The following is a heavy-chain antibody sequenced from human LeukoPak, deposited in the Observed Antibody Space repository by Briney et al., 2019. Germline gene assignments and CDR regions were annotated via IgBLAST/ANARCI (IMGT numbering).Heavy chain of an antibody. CDR2: ISYIGST. Sequence: PSETLSLTCAVSDDSFSSHYWTLIRQPPGKGLEWIGYISYIGSTNYNPSLKSRVTISIDTSRNQFSLRLSSVTAADTAVYYCARDLVTVTKGFDIWGQGTMVSVSS. D-gene: IGHD4-17*01. CDR1: DDSFSSHY. V-gene: IGHV4-59*11. CDR3: ARDLVTVTKGFDI. J-gene: IGHJ3*02.